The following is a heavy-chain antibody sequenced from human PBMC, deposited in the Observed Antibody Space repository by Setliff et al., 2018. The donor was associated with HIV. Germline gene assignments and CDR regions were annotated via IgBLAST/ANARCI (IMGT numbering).Heavy chain of an antibody. Sequence: ASVKVSCKASGYTLAGYFMHLVRQAPGQGLEWRGWINPNSGGTNYAQKFQGRVTMTRDTSISTAYLDLSRLRSDDTAVYYCARGAGTPHWYYATWGGPSSGFFQHWGQGTPVTVSS. V-gene: IGHV1-2*02. CDR2: INPNSGGT. D-gene: IGHD3-3*01. CDR3: ARGAGTPHWYYATWGGPSSGFFQH. CDR1: GYTLAGYF. J-gene: IGHJ1*01.